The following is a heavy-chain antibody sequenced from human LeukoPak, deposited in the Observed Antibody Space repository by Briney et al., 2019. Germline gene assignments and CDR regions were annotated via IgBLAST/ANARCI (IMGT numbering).Heavy chain of an antibody. D-gene: IGHD3-22*01. V-gene: IGHV4-34*01. Sequence: SETLSLTCAVYGGSFSGYYWSWIRQPPGKGLEWIGEINHSGSINYNPSLKSRVTISVDTSKNQFSLKLSSVTAADTAVYYCARDLPKYYYDRYFDHWGQGTLVTVSS. J-gene: IGHJ4*02. CDR1: GGSFSGYY. CDR3: ARDLPKYYYDRYFDH. CDR2: INHSGSI.